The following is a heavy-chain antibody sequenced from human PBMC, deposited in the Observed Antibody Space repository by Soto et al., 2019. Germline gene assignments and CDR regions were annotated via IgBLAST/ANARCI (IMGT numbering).Heavy chain of an antibody. CDR3: VRVYQLLSWVLFDY. Sequence: PWGSLRLPCAASGLTFRSYAMTGARQAPGKGLECVSAISGSGGSTYYADSVKGRFTISRDNYKNTLYLQRSSLRAEDTAVYYCVRVYQLLSWVLFDYWGQGTLVTVSS. CDR1: GLTFRSYA. CDR2: ISGSGGST. J-gene: IGHJ4*02. D-gene: IGHD2-2*01. V-gene: IGHV3-64D*06.